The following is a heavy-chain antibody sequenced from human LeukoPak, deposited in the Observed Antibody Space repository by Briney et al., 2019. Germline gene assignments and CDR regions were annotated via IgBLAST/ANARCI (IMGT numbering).Heavy chain of an antibody. CDR2: INFSGAHT. V-gene: IGHV3-23*01. CDR1: GFTFKTYA. CDR3: AKDDSGTFDHFDY. Sequence: GGSLRLSCAASGFTFKTYAMSWVRQAPGKGLEWVAGINFSGAHTYYADSVKGRPTISRDNSKNTLSLQINSLRAEDTAVYYCAKDDSGTFDHFDYWGQGTLVTVSS. D-gene: IGHD1-26*01. J-gene: IGHJ4*02.